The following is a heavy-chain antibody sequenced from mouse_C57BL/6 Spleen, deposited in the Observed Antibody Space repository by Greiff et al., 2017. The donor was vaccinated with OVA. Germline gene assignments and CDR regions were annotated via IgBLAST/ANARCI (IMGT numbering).Heavy chain of an antibody. D-gene: IGHD1-1*01. Sequence: QVQLQQSGPELVKPGASVKISCKASGYAFSSSWMNWVKQRPGKGLEWIGRLYPGDGDTNYNGKFKGKATLTADKSSSTAYMQLSSLTSEDSAVYFCARGATVVGAPMDYWGQGTSVTVSS. J-gene: IGHJ4*01. CDR1: GYAFSSSW. CDR3: ARGATVVGAPMDY. V-gene: IGHV1-82*01. CDR2: LYPGDGDT.